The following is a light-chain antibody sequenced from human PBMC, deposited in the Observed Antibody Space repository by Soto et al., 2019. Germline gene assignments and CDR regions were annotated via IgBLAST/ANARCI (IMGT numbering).Light chain of an antibody. Sequence: EIVMTQSPATLSVSPGETATLSCRASQSITSELAWYQQKPGQPPRLLIYGASTRATGVPARFTGSGSGSEFTHTISGLQSEDFAVYYCQQGHNWPLTFGQGTRLEI. J-gene: IGKJ2*01. CDR1: QSITSE. CDR2: GAS. CDR3: QQGHNWPLT. V-gene: IGKV3-15*01.